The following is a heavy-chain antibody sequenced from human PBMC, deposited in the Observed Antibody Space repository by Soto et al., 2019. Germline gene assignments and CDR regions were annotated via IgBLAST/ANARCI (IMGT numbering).Heavy chain of an antibody. Sequence: GRSLRLSCAASGFTFSNAWMSWVRQAPGKGLEWVGRVKSKTDGGTTDYAAPVKGRFTISRDDSKNTLYLQMNSLKTEDTAVYYCTTDLDYYYGMDVWGQGTTVTVSS. CDR3: TTDLDYYYGMDV. J-gene: IGHJ6*02. V-gene: IGHV3-15*01. CDR1: GFTFSNAW. CDR2: VKSKTDGGTT.